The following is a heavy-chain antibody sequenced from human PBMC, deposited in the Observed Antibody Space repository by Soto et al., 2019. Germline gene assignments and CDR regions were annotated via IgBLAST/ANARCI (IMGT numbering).Heavy chain of an antibody. D-gene: IGHD2-15*01. CDR2: IIPIFGTA. Sequence: QVQLVQSGAEVKKPGSSVKVSCKASGGTFSSYTISWVRQAPGQGLEWMGGIIPIFGTANYAQKFQGRVTITADESTSTAYMELSSLRSEDTAVHYCASFGPGGYCSGGSCYSVMNYFDYWGQGTLVTVSS. CDR3: ASFGPGGYCSGGSCYSVMNYFDY. CDR1: GGTFSSYT. J-gene: IGHJ4*02. V-gene: IGHV1-69*01.